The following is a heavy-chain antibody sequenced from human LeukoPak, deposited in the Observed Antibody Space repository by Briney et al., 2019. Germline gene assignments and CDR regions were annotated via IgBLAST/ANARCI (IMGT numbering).Heavy chain of an antibody. D-gene: IGHD3-3*01. Sequence: PSETLSLTCAVYGGSFSGYYWSWIRQPPGKGLEWIGEINHSGSTNYNPSLKSRVTISVDTSKNQFSLKLSSVTAADTAVYYCARGNSVSRFLEWLGYNWFDPWGQGTLVTVSS. CDR1: GGSFSGYY. CDR3: ARGNSVSRFLEWLGYNWFDP. J-gene: IGHJ5*02. CDR2: INHSGST. V-gene: IGHV4-34*01.